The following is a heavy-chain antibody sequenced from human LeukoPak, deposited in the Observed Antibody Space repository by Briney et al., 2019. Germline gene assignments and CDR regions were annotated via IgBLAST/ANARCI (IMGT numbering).Heavy chain of an antibody. V-gene: IGHV4-39*07. CDR3: ARDHGSSWYGPSGLAFDI. CDR1: GGSISSSSYY. J-gene: IGHJ3*02. CDR2: IYYSGST. D-gene: IGHD6-13*01. Sequence: PSETLSLTCTVSGGSISSSSYYWGWIRQPPGKGLEWIGSIYYSGSTYYNPSLKSRVTISVDTSKNQFSLKLSSVTAADTAVYYCARDHGSSWYGPSGLAFDIWGQGTMVTVSS.